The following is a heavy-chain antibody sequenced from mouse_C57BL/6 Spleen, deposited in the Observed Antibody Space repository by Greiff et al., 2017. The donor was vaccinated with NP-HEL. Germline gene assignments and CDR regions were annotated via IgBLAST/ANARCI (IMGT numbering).Heavy chain of an antibody. D-gene: IGHD1-1*01. CDR3: AREGTTVVAPFAY. CDR1: GYTFTDYN. Sequence: EVQLQQSGPELVKPGASVKIPCKASGYTFTDYNMDWVKQSHGKSLEWIGDINPNNGGTIYNQKFKGKATLTVDKSSSTAYMELRSLTSEDTAVYYGAREGTTVVAPFAYWGQGTLVTVSA. V-gene: IGHV1-18*01. J-gene: IGHJ3*01. CDR2: INPNNGGT.